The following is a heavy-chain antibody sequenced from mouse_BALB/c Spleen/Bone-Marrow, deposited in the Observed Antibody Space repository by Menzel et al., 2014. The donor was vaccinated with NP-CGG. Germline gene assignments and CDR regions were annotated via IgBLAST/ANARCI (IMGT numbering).Heavy chain of an antibody. CDR1: GYVFSTYW. J-gene: IGHJ2*01. Sequence: VKLVESGAELVRPGSSVKISCESSGYVFSTYWINWVKQRPGQGLEWIGQIYPGDGDTDYNGKFKDKATLTADKSSNTAYMQLSGLTSEDSAVYFCARGGISVDYWGQGTTLTVSS. CDR3: ARGGISVDY. CDR2: IYPGDGDT. V-gene: IGHV1-80*01.